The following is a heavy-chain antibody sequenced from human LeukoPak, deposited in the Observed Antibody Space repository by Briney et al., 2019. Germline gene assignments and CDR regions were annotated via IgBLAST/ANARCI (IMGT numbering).Heavy chain of an antibody. CDR3: ARSGYSNFDY. CDR1: GGSLSSGSDY. V-gene: IGHV4-61*02. Sequence: SQTLSLTCTVSGGSLSSGSDYWSWIRQSAGKGLEWIGRIYASGSTNYNPSLKSRVTISVDTSKNQFSLKLSSVTAVDTAVYYCARSGYSNFDYWGQGTLVTVSS. CDR2: IYASGST. J-gene: IGHJ4*02. D-gene: IGHD3-3*01.